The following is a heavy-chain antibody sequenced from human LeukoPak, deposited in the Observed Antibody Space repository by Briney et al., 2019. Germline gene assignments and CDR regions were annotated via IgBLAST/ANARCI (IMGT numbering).Heavy chain of an antibody. D-gene: IGHD3-3*01. Sequence: SVKVSCKASGGTFSSYAISWVRQAPGQGLEWMGRIIPIFGTANYAQKLQGRVTMTTDTSTSTAYMELRSLRSDDTAVYYCASTRFLEWLLSFDYWGQGTLVTVSS. CDR2: IIPIFGTA. CDR1: GGTFSSYA. CDR3: ASTRFLEWLLSFDY. V-gene: IGHV1-69*05. J-gene: IGHJ4*02.